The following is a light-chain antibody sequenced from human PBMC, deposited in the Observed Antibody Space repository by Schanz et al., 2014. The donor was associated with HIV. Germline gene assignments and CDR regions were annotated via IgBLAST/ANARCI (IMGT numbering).Light chain of an antibody. Sequence: DIQMTQSPSSVSASVGDRVTITCRASQGIDSWLAWYQHKPGKAPDLLIYAASNLQRGVPSRFSGSGSGTNFTLTINSLQPEDFATYYCQQANSFPYTFGQGTRLEI. CDR1: QGIDSW. V-gene: IGKV1-12*01. CDR3: QQANSFPYT. CDR2: AAS. J-gene: IGKJ2*01.